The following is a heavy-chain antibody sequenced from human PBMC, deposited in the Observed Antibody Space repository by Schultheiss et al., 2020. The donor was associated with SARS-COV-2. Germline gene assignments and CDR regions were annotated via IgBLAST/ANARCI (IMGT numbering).Heavy chain of an antibody. Sequence: GGSLRLSCAASGFTFSSYAMHWVRQAPGKGLEWVAVIWYDGSNKYYADSVKGRFTISRDNSKNSVYLQMNSLRAEDTAVYFCARDVPDGSSWYLDYWGQGIQVTVSS. CDR2: IWYDGSNK. D-gene: IGHD6-13*01. CDR1: GFTFSSYA. J-gene: IGHJ4*02. V-gene: IGHV3-30*07. CDR3: ARDVPDGSSWYLDY.